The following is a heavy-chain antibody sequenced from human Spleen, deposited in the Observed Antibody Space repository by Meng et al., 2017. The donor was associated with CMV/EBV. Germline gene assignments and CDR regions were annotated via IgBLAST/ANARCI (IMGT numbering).Heavy chain of an antibody. Sequence: KGTCTASGYTCTSYYMRWVRQAPGQKLEWMGIINPSGGSTSYAQKFQGRVTMTRYTSPSTVYMELSSLRSGATAVYCCARAGENGFDYWGQGTLVTVSS. CDR3: ARAGENGFDY. CDR1: GYTCTSYY. V-gene: IGHV1-46*01. D-gene: IGHD1-26*01. J-gene: IGHJ4*02. CDR2: INPSGGST.